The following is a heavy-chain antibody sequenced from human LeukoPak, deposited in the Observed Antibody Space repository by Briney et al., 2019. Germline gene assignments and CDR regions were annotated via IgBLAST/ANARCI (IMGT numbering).Heavy chain of an antibody. D-gene: IGHD5-18*01. CDR1: RFTFSSYG. J-gene: IGHJ4*02. CDR2: IWYDGGNK. Sequence: GGSLRLSCAASRFTFSSYGMHWVRQAPGKGLEWVAVIWYDGGNKYYADSVKGRFTISRDNAKNTLYLQMNSLRAEDTAVYYCARGPGIQLWSDYWGQGTLVTVSS. V-gene: IGHV3-33*01. CDR3: ARGPGIQLWSDY.